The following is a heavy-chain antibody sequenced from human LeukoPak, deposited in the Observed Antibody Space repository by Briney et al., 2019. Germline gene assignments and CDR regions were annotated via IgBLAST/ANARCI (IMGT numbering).Heavy chain of an antibody. CDR1: GFTVSSNY. D-gene: IGHD3-10*01. Sequence: PGGSLRLSCAASGFTVSSNYMSWVRQAPGKGPEWVSVIYGGGSTYYADSVKGRFTISRDNSKNTLYLQMNSLRVEDTAVYYCSRGGNQYYFDYWGQGTLVTVSS. CDR3: SRGGNQYYFDY. CDR2: IYGGGST. V-gene: IGHV3-66*01. J-gene: IGHJ4*02.